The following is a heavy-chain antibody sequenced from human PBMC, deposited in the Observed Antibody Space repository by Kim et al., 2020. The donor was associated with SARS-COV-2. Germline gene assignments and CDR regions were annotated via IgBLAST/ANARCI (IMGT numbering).Heavy chain of an antibody. J-gene: IGHJ5*02. Sequence: DSGKGRFTISRDNSKNTLYLQMNSLRAEDTAVYYCAKLPRVAAAEEWFDPWGQGTLVTVSS. V-gene: IGHV3-23*01. CDR3: AKLPRVAAAEEWFDP. D-gene: IGHD6-13*01.